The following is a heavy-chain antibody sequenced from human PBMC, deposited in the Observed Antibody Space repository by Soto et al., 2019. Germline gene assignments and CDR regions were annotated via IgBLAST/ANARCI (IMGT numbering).Heavy chain of an antibody. V-gene: IGHV3-21*01. CDR1: GFTLSSYS. CDR2: ISSSSSYI. D-gene: IGHD1-7*01. J-gene: IGHJ6*02. Sequence: GGSLRLSCAASGFTLSSYSMNWVRQAPGKGLEWVSSISSSSSYIYYADSVKGRFTISRDNAKNSLYLQMNSLRAEDTAVYYCASLLTGTTQQDYYYYGMDVWGQGTTVTVSS. CDR3: ASLLTGTTQQDYYYYGMDV.